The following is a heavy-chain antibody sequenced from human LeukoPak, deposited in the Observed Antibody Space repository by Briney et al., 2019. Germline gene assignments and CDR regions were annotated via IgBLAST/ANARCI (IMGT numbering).Heavy chain of an antibody. V-gene: IGHV1-2*02. CDR3: ARAKGVNTRAWFDP. CDR2: INPSGGGT. Sequence: GASVKVSCTASGYTFTNYYMHWVRQAPGQGLEWMGIINPSGGGTNYAQKFQGRVTMTRDASISTAYMELSRLRSDDTAVYYCARAKGVNTRAWFDPWGQGTLVTVSS. CDR1: GYTFTNYY. J-gene: IGHJ5*02. D-gene: IGHD1/OR15-1a*01.